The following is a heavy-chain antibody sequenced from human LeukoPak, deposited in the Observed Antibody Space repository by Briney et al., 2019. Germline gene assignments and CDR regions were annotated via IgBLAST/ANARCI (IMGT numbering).Heavy chain of an antibody. CDR3: ARSGDSSGYYYYYYYMDV. CDR2: IYTSGST. J-gene: IGHJ6*03. D-gene: IGHD3-22*01. Sequence: SETLSLTCTVSGGSISSSSYYWGWIRQPPGKGLEWIGHIYTSGSTTYNPSLKSRVTISVDTSKNQFSLKLSSVTAADTAVYYCARSGDSSGYYYYYYYMDVWGKGTTVTVSS. V-gene: IGHV4-61*05. CDR1: GGSISSSSYY.